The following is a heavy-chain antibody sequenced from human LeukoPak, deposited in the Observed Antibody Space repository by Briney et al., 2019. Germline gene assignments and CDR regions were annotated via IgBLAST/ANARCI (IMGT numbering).Heavy chain of an antibody. CDR1: GFTFSSYA. CDR3: ARDEALSY. J-gene: IGHJ4*02. CDR2: ISYDGSNK. Sequence: PGGSLRLSCAASGFTFSSYAIHWVRQAPGKGLEWVAVISYDGSNKYYADSVKGRFTISRDNSKNTLYLQMNSLRAEDTAVYYCARDEALSYWGQGTLVTVSS. V-gene: IGHV3-30*04.